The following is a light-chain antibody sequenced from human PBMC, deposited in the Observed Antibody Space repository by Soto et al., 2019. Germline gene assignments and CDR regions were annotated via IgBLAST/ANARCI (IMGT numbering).Light chain of an antibody. V-gene: IGKV3-20*01. CDR3: QQYGSSPTWT. CDR1: QSVSSNY. Sequence: ENVLTQSPGTLSLSPGERATLSCRASQSVSSNYLAWYQQKPGQAPRLIIYGASTRATGIPDRFSGSGSGTDFTLTISRLEPEDSAVYYCQQYGSSPTWTFGQGTKVDIK. CDR2: GAS. J-gene: IGKJ1*01.